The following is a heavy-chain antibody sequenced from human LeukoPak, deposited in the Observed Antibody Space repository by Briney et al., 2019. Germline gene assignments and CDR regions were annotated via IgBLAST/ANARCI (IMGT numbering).Heavy chain of an antibody. V-gene: IGHV3-9*01. CDR3: AKGYSSSWYYFDY. J-gene: IGHJ4*02. CDR2: ISWNSGSI. D-gene: IGHD6-13*01. Sequence: GGSLRLSCAASGFTFDDYAMRWVRQAPGKGLEWVSGISWNSGSIGYADSVKGRFTISRDNAKNSLYLQMNSLRAEDTALYYCAKGYSSSWYYFDYWGQGTLVTVSS. CDR1: GFTFDDYA.